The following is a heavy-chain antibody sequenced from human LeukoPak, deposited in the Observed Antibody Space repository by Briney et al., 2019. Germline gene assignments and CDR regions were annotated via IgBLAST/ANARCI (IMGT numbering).Heavy chain of an antibody. CDR1: GGSISSGTYY. D-gene: IGHD3-10*01. CDR3: ASSRRVPGVSIGYFDS. Sequence: SETLSLTCTVSGGSISSGTYYWSWIRQPAGKGLEWIGRFYTSGSTNYNPSLKSRVTISADTSKNQFSLKLSSVTAADTAVYYCASSRRVPGVSIGYFDSWGQGTLVTVSS. J-gene: IGHJ4*02. CDR2: FYTSGST. V-gene: IGHV4-61*02.